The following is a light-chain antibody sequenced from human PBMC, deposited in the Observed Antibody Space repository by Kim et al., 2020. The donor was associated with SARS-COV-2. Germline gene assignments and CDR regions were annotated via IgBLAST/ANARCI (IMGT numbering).Light chain of an antibody. Sequence: LGQTVRITCQGDSLSTSSASCYQVKPGRLPLLVVYGKNQRPSGIPERFSAAGSGNTASLIISGAQAEDEEYYYCNSRDKTSGRLLFGGGTQLTVL. V-gene: IGLV3-19*01. J-gene: IGLJ7*01. CDR1: SLSTSS. CDR3: NSRDKTSGRLL. CDR2: GKN.